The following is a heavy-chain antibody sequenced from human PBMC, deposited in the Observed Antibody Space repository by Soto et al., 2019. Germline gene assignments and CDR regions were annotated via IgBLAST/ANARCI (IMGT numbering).Heavy chain of an antibody. J-gene: IGHJ5*02. V-gene: IGHV1-3*01. CDR2: INAGNGNT. Sequence: VASVKVSCKASGYTFTSYAMHWVRQAPGQRLEWMGWINAGNGNTKYSQKFQGRVTITRDTSASTAYMELSSLRSEDTAVYYCARGPGCSGGSCYSRSVWFDPWGQGTLVTVSS. D-gene: IGHD2-15*01. CDR3: ARGPGCSGGSCYSRSVWFDP. CDR1: GYTFTSYA.